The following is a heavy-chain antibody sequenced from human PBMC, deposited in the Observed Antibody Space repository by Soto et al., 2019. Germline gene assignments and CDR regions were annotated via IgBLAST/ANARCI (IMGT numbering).Heavy chain of an antibody. V-gene: IGHV4-31*03. J-gene: IGHJ5*02. CDR3: ARRVQTNSVVVQDNWLDP. Sequence: PSETLSLTCTVSGGSISSGGYYWSWIRQHPGKGLEWIGYIYYSGSTYYNPSLESRVTISVDTSKNQFSLKLTSLTAADTAVYYCARRVQTNSVVVQDNWLDPWGQGTLVTVSS. CDR2: IYYSGST. D-gene: IGHD2-15*01. CDR1: GGSISSGGYY.